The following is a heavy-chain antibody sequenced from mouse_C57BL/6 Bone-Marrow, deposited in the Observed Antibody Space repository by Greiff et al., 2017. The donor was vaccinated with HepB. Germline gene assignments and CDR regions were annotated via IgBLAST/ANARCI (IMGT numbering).Heavy chain of an antibody. V-gene: IGHV1-75*01. J-gene: IGHJ1*03. D-gene: IGHD1-1*01. CDR3: ARGGYYYGTHWYFDV. Sequence: QVQLKQSGPELVKPGASVKISCKASGYTFTDYYINWVKQRPGQGLEWIGWIFPGSGSTYYNEKFKGKATLTVDKSSSTAYMLLSSLTSEDSAVYFCARGGYYYGTHWYFDVWGTGTTVTVSS. CDR2: IFPGSGST. CDR1: GYTFTDYY.